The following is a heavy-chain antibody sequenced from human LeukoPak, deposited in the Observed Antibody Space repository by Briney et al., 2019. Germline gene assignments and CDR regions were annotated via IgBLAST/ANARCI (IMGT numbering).Heavy chain of an antibody. CDR2: ISGSGGNT. CDR3: ARDMGRAWYGPPDY. V-gene: IGHV3-23*01. J-gene: IGHJ4*02. Sequence: GGSLRLSCAASGFTFSSYAMTWVRQAPGKGLEWVSTISGSGGNTYYADSVKGRFTISRDNSKNTLCLQMNSLRAEDTAVYFCARDMGRAWYGPPDYWGQGTLVTVSS. D-gene: IGHD6-13*01. CDR1: GFTFSSYA.